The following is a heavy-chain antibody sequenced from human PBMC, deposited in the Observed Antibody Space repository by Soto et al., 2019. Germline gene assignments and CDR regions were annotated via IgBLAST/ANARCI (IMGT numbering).Heavy chain of an antibody. CDR1: GFTFSSYA. CDR3: ASYSSSSLEFSDY. V-gene: IGHV3-23*01. J-gene: IGHJ4*02. CDR2: ISGSGGST. D-gene: IGHD6-6*01. Sequence: GGSLRLSCAASGFTFSSYAMSWVRQAPGKGLEWVSAISGSGGSTYYADSVKGRFTISRDNSKNTLYLQMNSLRAEDTAVYYCASYSSSSLEFSDYWGQGTLVTVSS.